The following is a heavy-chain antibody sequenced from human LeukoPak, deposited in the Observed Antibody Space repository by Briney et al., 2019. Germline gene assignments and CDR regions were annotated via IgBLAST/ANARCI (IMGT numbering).Heavy chain of an antibody. V-gene: IGHV4-59*08. J-gene: IGHJ4*02. CDR1: GTSISTNY. Sequence: SETLSLTCSVSGTSISTNYWSWIRQPPGKGLEWLGCIFCSGGTNYKPSLKSRITISVDTSKNQLSLRLSSVTAADTAVYYCARGQQLRDGYFDYWGQGTLVTVSS. D-gene: IGHD6-13*01. CDR3: ARGQQLRDGYFDY. CDR2: IFCSGGT.